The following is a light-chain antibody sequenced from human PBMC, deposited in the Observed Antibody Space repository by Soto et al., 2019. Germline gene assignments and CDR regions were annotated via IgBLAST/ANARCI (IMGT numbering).Light chain of an antibody. J-gene: IGKJ5*01. V-gene: IGKV1-13*02. Sequence: ASQLTQSPSSLSACGGDGVTINCRASRGMSTLLPWYQQKPAKSPKGLIYESSLLQSGVPSRFSGSGSGTDFALTISSLQPQDFAPHYWRHFKSFPITCGQGT. CDR1: RGMSTL. CDR3: RHFKSFPIT. CDR2: ESS.